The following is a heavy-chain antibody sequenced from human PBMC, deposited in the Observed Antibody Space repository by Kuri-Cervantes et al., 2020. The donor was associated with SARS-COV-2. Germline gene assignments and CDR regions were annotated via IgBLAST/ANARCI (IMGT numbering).Heavy chain of an antibody. CDR1: GFDFSRSA. CDR3: AKDRVGVLDS. V-gene: IGHV3-30-3*02. Sequence: GGSLRPSCAASGFDFSRSAMHWVRQAPGKGLEWVAVISYDGNNKNCTASGKGRFTISRDNSRNTLYLQMRSLRTEDTAFYYCAKDRVGVLDSWGQGTLVTVSS. CDR2: ISYDGNNK. J-gene: IGHJ4*02. D-gene: IGHD2-8*01.